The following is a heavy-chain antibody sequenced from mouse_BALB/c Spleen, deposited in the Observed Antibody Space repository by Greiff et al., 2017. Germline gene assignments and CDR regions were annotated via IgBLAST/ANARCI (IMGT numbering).Heavy chain of an antibody. J-gene: IGHJ2*01. CDR1: GFTFSSYT. CDR2: ISSGGGNT. V-gene: IGHV5-9*03. Sequence: EVKLVESGGGLVKPGGSLKLSCAASGFTFSSYTMSWVRQTPEKRLEWVATISSGGGNTYYPDSVKGRFTISRDNAKNNLYLHMSSLRSEDTALYYCARDDYFDYWGQGTTLTVSS. D-gene: IGHD2-3*01. CDR3: ARDDYFDY.